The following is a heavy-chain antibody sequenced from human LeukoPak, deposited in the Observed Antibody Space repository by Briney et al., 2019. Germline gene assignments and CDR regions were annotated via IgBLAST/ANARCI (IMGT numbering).Heavy chain of an antibody. D-gene: IGHD2-21*01. J-gene: IGHJ4*02. CDR2: IWYDGSNK. Sequence: GGSLRLSCAASGFTFSSYGMHWVRQAPVKGLEWVAVIWYDGSNKYYADSVKGRFTISRDNSKNTLYLQMNSLRAEDTAVYYCARDRDAAFDYWGQGTLVTVSS. CDR3: ARDRDAAFDY. CDR1: GFTFSSYG. V-gene: IGHV3-33*01.